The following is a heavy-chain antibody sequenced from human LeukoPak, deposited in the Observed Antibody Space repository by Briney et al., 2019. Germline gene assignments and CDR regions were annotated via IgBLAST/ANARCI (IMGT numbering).Heavy chain of an antibody. D-gene: IGHD3-22*01. Sequence: GASVKVSCKASGGTFSSYAFSWVRQAPGQGLEWMGGIIPIFGTPDYAQRFQGRVTITADESTSTAYMELSSLRSEDMAVYYCARDHYYDSSGYYYLDYWGQGTLVTVSS. CDR1: GGTFSSYA. CDR2: IIPIFGTP. V-gene: IGHV1-69*13. CDR3: ARDHYYDSSGYYYLDY. J-gene: IGHJ4*02.